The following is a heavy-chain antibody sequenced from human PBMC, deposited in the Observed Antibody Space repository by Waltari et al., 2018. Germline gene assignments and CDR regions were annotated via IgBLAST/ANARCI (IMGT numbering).Heavy chain of an antibody. CDR1: GGSFSGYY. CDR2: INHSGST. Sequence: QVQLQQWGAGLLKPSEPLSLTCAVYGGSFSGYYWSWIRQPPGKGLEWIGEINHSGSTNYNPSLKSRVTISVDTSKNQFSLKLSSVTAADTAVYYCARGVTIFYYYYYMDVWGKGTTVTVSS. D-gene: IGHD3-3*01. J-gene: IGHJ6*03. CDR3: ARGVTIFYYYYYMDV. V-gene: IGHV4-34*01.